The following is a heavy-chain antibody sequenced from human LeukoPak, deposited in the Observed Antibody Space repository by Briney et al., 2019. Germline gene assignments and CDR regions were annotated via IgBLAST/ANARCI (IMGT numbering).Heavy chain of an antibody. CDR3: AKDMTTATGFVDY. CDR1: GFTFSSYG. CDR2: IRYDGSNK. J-gene: IGHJ4*02. D-gene: IGHD4-17*01. Sequence: PGGSLRLSCAASGFTFSSYGMHWVRQAPGKGLEWVAFIRYDGSNKYYADSVKGRFTISRDNSKNTLYLQMNSLRAEDTAVYYCAKDMTTATGFVDYWGQGTLVTVSS. V-gene: IGHV3-30*02.